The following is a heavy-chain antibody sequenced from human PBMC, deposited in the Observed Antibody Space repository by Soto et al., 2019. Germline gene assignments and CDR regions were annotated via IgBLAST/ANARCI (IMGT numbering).Heavy chain of an antibody. CDR1: GFTFSDYS. Sequence: GGSLRLACVASGFTFSDYSMSGIRQAPGKGLEWLAFIDSRGRTLSYADSVRGRFTISRDNAENSVYLQMDSLRADGTAVYYCARQAARNYIDSWGQGNSVTVSS. J-gene: IGHJ4*02. D-gene: IGHD6-6*01. CDR2: IDSRGRTL. CDR3: ARQAARNYIDS. V-gene: IGHV3-11*01.